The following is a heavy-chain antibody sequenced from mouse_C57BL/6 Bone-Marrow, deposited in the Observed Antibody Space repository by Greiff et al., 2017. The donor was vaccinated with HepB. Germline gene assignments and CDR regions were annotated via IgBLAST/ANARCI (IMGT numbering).Heavy chain of an antibody. CDR3: ARHRVWYPIFPMDY. J-gene: IGHJ4*01. Sequence: EVKLMESGGDLVKPGGSLKLSCAASGFTFSSYGMSWVRQTPDKRLEWVATISSGGSYTYYPDSVKGRFTISRDNAKNTLYLQMSSLKSEDTAMYYCARHRVWYPIFPMDYWGQGTSVTVSS. D-gene: IGHD2-10*02. CDR2: ISSGGSYT. CDR1: GFTFSSYG. V-gene: IGHV5-6*01.